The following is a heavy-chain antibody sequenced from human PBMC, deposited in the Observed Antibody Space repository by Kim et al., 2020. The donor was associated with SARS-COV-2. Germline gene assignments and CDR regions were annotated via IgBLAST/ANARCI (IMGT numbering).Heavy chain of an antibody. V-gene: IGHV3-48*03. Sequence: GGSLRLSCAASGFTFSSYEMNWVRQAPGKGLEWVSYISSSGSTIYYADSVKGRFTISRDNAKNSLYLQMNSLRAEDTAVYYFASDGAGYCSSTSCYGGMDVWGQGTTVTVSS. D-gene: IGHD2-2*01. CDR2: ISSSGSTI. CDR3: ASDGAGYCSSTSCYGGMDV. CDR1: GFTFSSYE. J-gene: IGHJ6*02.